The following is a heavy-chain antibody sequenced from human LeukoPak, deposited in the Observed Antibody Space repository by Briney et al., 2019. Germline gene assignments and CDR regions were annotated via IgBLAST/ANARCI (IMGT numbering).Heavy chain of an antibody. J-gene: IGHJ4*02. V-gene: IGHV3-23*01. CDR3: ARKSVAGSLLGDLDY. CDR2: ISGSGGST. Sequence: GGSLRLSCAASGFTFSSYAMTWVRQAPGKEPECVSDISGSGGSTFYADSVKGRFPIYRDNSKNTLYLQMNSLRAEDTAVYYCARKSVAGSLLGDLDYWGQGTLVTVSS. CDR1: GFTFSSYA. D-gene: IGHD6-19*01.